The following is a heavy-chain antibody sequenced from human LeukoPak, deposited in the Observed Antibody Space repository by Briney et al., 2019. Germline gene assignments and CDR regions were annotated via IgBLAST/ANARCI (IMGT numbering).Heavy chain of an antibody. CDR1: GGSISSGDYY. D-gene: IGHD6-19*01. J-gene: IGHJ3*02. CDR2: IYYSGST. CDR3: ARGYSSANDYAFDI. V-gene: IGHV4-61*08. Sequence: SQTLSLTCTVSGGSISSGDYYWSWIRQPPGKGLEWIGYIYYSGSTNYNPSLKSRVTISVDTSKNQFSLKLSSVTAADTAVYYCARGYSSANDYAFDIWGHGTMVTVSS.